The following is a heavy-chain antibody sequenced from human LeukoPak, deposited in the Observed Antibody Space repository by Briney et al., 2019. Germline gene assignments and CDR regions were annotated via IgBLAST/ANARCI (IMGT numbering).Heavy chain of an antibody. CDR1: GFTYSNFG. CDR2: ISSGSSYI. CDR3: ARDKGYFDY. Sequence: GTSLRLSCAASGFTYSNFGMNWVRQAPGKGLEWVSSISSGSSYIYYADSVKGRFTISRDNAKNSLYLQMNSLRAEDTAVYYCARDKGYFDYWGQGTLVTVSS. J-gene: IGHJ4*02. V-gene: IGHV3-21*01.